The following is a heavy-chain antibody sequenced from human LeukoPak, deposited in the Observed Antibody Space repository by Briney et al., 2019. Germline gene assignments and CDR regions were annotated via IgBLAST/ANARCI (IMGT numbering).Heavy chain of an antibody. CDR1: GFSFSSFA. J-gene: IGHJ4*02. V-gene: IGHV3-23*01. Sequence: PGGSLRLSCVGSGFSFSSFAMSWVRQAPGKGLEWVSTVSGGGAYTYYADSVKGRFTVSRDDSKSMHFLQMNSLRPEDTALYFCAKRITVSAGYYLDSWGQGTLVTDSS. D-gene: IGHD2-8*01. CDR3: AKRITVSAGYYLDS. CDR2: VSGGGAYT.